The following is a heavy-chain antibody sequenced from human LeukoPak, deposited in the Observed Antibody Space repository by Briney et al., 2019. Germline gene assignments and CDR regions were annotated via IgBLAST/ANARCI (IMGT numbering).Heavy chain of an antibody. Sequence: GSLILSCAASGFTFSSYAMSWVRQAPGKGLEWVSVISGSGGSTYYADSVKGRFTTSRDNSKNTLYLQMNSLRAEDTAVYYCAKAVAGTFDYWGQGTLVTVSS. D-gene: IGHD6-19*01. CDR2: ISGSGGST. J-gene: IGHJ4*02. CDR1: GFTFSSYA. V-gene: IGHV3-23*01. CDR3: AKAVAGTFDY.